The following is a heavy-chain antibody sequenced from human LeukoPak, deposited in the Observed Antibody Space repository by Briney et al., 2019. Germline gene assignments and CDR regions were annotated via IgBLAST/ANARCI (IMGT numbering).Heavy chain of an antibody. J-gene: IGHJ4*02. CDR1: GGSISSSTYY. CDR2: IYYSGST. Sequence: SEALSLTCTVSGGSISSSTYYWGWIRQPPGKGLEWIGSIYYSGSTYYDPSLKSRVTISVDTSKNQFSLKLSSVTAADTAVYYCARGPRWLQDYFNYWGQGTLVTVSS. D-gene: IGHD5-24*01. V-gene: IGHV4-39*07. CDR3: ARGPRWLQDYFNY.